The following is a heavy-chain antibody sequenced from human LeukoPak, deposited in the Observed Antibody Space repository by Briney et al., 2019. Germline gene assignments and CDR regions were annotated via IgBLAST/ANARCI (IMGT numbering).Heavy chain of an antibody. J-gene: IGHJ3*02. CDR3: ARDSPYSSGWYDAFDI. D-gene: IGHD6-19*01. CDR1: GFTFSSYG. Sequence: PGGSLRLSCAASGFTFSSYGMHWVRQAPGKGPEWVAVIWYDGSNKYYADSVKGRFTISRDNSKNTLYLQMNSLRAEDTAVYYCARDSPYSSGWYDAFDIWGQGTMVTVSS. CDR2: IWYDGSNK. V-gene: IGHV3-33*01.